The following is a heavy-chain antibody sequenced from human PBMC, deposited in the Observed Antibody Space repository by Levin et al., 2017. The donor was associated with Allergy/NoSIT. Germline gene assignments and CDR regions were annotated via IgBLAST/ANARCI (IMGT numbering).Heavy chain of an antibody. CDR2: IYYSGST. CDR3: ARPNYYDYGMDG. J-gene: IGHJ6*02. V-gene: IGHV4-59*08. Sequence: SQTLSLPCPVSGGSISSYYWSWIRQPPGKGLEWIGYIYYSGSTNYNPSLKSRVTISVDTSKNQFSRKLSSVTATDTAVSSSARPNYYDYGMDGWGQGTTVTVSS. CDR1: GGSISSYY.